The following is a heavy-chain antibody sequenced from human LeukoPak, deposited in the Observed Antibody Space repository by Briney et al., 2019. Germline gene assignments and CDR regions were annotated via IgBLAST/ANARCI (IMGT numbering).Heavy chain of an antibody. D-gene: IGHD4-17*01. CDR1: GFTFSNYG. V-gene: IGHV3-23*01. Sequence: GGSLRLSCTASGFTFSNYGMSWVRQAPGKGLEWVSGLNNNGGSIYYADSVKGRFTISRDNSKNTLYLQMNSLRAEDTARYYCANDRSNTVTDSSRYYGMDVWGQGTTVTVSS. CDR2: LNNNGGSI. CDR3: ANDRSNTVTDSSRYYGMDV. J-gene: IGHJ6*02.